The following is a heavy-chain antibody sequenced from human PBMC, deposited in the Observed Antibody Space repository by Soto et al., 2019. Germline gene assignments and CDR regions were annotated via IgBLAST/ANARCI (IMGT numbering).Heavy chain of an antibody. CDR2: ISAYNGHT. CDR3: VREGAGTNPIGY. Sequence: QVQLVQSGPEVKKPGASVKVSCKASGYTFTNYGFNWVRQAPGQGLEWMGWISAYNGHTKYSQIVQARVSMTTDTSTSTAYMELRSLTSDETAVYYWVREGAGTNPIGYWGQGTLVTVPS. J-gene: IGHJ4*02. V-gene: IGHV1-18*01. D-gene: IGHD2-8*01. CDR1: GYTFTNYG.